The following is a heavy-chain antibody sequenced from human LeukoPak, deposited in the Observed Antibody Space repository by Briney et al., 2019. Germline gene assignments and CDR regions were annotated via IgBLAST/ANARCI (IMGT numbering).Heavy chain of an antibody. Sequence: GGSLRLSCAASGFIFSSYSMNWVRQAPGKGLEWVAVISYDGSNKYYADSVKGRFTISRDNSKNTLYLQMNSLRAEDTAVYYCAKDGGYCSGGSCYSGGFDYWGQGTLVTVSS. V-gene: IGHV3-30*18. CDR1: GFIFSSYS. J-gene: IGHJ4*02. CDR3: AKDGGYCSGGSCYSGGFDY. D-gene: IGHD2-15*01. CDR2: ISYDGSNK.